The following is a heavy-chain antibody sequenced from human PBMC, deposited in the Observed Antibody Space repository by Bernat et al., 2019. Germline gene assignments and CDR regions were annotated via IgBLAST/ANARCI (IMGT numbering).Heavy chain of an antibody. V-gene: IGHV4-61*01. CDR1: GGSVSSGSYY. CDR3: ARDRRGSSSRN. D-gene: IGHD6-6*01. CDR2: IYYSGST. J-gene: IGHJ4*02. Sequence: QVQLQESGPGLVKPSETLSLTCTVSGGSVSSGSYYWSWIRQPPGKGLEWIGYIYYSGSTNYNPSCRCRVTISVNTSRNQVSLKLGAVTAADTAVYYCARDRRGSSSRNWGQGTLVTVSS.